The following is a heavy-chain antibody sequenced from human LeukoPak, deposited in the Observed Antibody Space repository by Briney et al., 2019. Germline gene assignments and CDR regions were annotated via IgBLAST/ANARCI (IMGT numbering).Heavy chain of an antibody. CDR1: GGTFSSYA. CDR3: ASCGPYYYYYMDA. Sequence: ASVKLSCKASGGTFSSYAISWVRQAPGQGLEWMGGIIPIFGTANYAQKFQGRVTITADESTSTAYMELSSLRSEDTAVYYCASCGPYYYYYMDAWGKGTTVTISS. J-gene: IGHJ6*03. V-gene: IGHV1-69*13. CDR2: IIPIFGTA.